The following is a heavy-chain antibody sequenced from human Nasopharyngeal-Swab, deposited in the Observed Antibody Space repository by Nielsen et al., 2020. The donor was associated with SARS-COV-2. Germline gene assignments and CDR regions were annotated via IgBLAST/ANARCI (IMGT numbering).Heavy chain of an antibody. CDR2: ITSSSTTV. J-gene: IGHJ4*02. D-gene: IGHD6-6*01. Sequence: GESLKISCAASGFTFSSYSMSWVRQAPGTGLEWDSYITSSSTTVYYADSVKGRFTISRDNAKNSLYLQMSSLRDEDTAVYYCARDGGYSSSSRSDYWGQGTLVTVSS. CDR3: ARDGGYSSSSRSDY. V-gene: IGHV3-48*02. CDR1: GFTFSSYS.